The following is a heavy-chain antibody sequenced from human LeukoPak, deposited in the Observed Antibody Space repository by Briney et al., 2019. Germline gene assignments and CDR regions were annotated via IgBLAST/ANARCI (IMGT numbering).Heavy chain of an antibody. D-gene: IGHD2-2*01. Sequence: SETLSLTCAVYGGSFSGYYWSWIRQPPGKGLEWIGEINHSGSTNYNPSLKSRVTISVDTSKNQFSLKLSSVTAADTAVYYCARDQYRSNYAFDIWGQGTMVTVSS. CDR1: GGSFSGYY. V-gene: IGHV4-34*01. CDR3: ARDQYRSNYAFDI. J-gene: IGHJ3*02. CDR2: INHSGST.